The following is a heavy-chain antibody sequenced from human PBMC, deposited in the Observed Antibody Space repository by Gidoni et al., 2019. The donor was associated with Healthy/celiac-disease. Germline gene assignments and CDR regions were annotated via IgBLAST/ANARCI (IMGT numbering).Heavy chain of an antibody. Sequence: VQLVPSGAEVKKPGESLRISCQGSGSRFTSYWISWVRQMPGKGLEWMGRIDPSDSYTNYSPSFQGHVIIAADKSISNAYLQWRSLKASDTAMYYCARGSYYDMLTGYYKDYWGQGTLVTVSS. CDR2: IDPSDSYT. CDR1: GSRFTSYW. CDR3: ARGSYYDMLTGYYKDY. D-gene: IGHD3-9*01. J-gene: IGHJ4*02. V-gene: IGHV5-10-1*03.